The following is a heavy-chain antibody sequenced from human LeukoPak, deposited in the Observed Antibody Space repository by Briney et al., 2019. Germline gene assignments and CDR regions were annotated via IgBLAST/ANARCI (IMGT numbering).Heavy chain of an antibody. CDR3: ARAGGRSWFDP. CDR1: GYTFTGYY. Sequence: GASVKVSCKASGYTFTGYYVHWVRQAPGQGLEWMGSINPNSGGTNYAQKFQGRVTMTTDTSMSTAYMELSRLTSDDTAVYYCARAGGRSWFDPWGQGTLVTVSS. CDR2: INPNSGGT. V-gene: IGHV1-2*02. J-gene: IGHJ5*02.